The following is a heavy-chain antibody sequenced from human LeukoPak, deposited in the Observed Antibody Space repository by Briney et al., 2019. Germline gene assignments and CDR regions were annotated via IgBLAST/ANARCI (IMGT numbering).Heavy chain of an antibody. CDR2: IYYSGST. CDR3: ARVVGMSHAFDI. V-gene: IGHV4-59*01. J-gene: IGHJ3*02. D-gene: IGHD1-26*01. CDR1: GGSISSYY. Sequence: PSETLSLTCTVSGGSISSYYWSWIRQPPGKGLEWIGYIYYSGSTNYNPSLKSRVTISVDTSKNQFSLKLSSVTAADTAVYYCARVVGMSHAFDIWGRGTMVTVSS.